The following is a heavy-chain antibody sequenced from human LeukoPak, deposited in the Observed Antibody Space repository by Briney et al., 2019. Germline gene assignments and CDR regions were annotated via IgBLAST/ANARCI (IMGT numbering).Heavy chain of an antibody. CDR1: GYTFTSYG. CDR3: ARSSDSSGYYYAPIDY. CDR2: ISAYNGNT. D-gene: IGHD3-22*01. Sequence: ASVKVSCTASGYTFTSYGISWVRQAPGQGLEWMGWISAYNGNTNYAQKLQGRVTMTTDTSTSTAYMELRSLRSDDTAVYYCARSSDSSGYYYAPIDYWGQGTLVTVSS. J-gene: IGHJ4*02. V-gene: IGHV1-18*01.